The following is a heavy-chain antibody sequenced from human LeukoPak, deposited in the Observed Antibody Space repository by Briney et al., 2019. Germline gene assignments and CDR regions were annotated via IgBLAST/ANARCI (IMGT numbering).Heavy chain of an antibody. Sequence: PGGSLRLSCAASGFTFSSYAMSWVRQAPGKGLEWVSAISGSGGSTYYADSVKGRLTISRDNSKNTLYLQMNSLRAEDTAVYYCAKVDEGFWSGYIHFDYWGQGTLVTVSS. D-gene: IGHD3-3*01. CDR1: GFTFSSYA. CDR2: ISGSGGST. V-gene: IGHV3-23*01. J-gene: IGHJ4*02. CDR3: AKVDEGFWSGYIHFDY.